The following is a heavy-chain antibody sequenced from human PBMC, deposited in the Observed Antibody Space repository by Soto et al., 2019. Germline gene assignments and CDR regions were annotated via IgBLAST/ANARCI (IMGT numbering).Heavy chain of an antibody. J-gene: IGHJ4*02. CDR2: ISYDGSNK. Sequence: GGSLRHSCAASGVSFSSYGMHWVRQAPGKGLEWVAVISYDGSNKYYADSVKGRFTISRDNSKNTLYLQMNSLRAEDTAVYYCANTLSPMTTVNAFGGFDYWGQGTLVTVSS. CDR3: ANTLSPMTTVNAFGGFDY. V-gene: IGHV3-30*18. CDR1: GVSFSSYG. D-gene: IGHD4-4*01.